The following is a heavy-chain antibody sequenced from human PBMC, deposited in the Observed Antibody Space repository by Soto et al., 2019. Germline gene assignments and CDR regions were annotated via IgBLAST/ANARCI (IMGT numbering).Heavy chain of an antibody. D-gene: IGHD5-18*01. Sequence: QVQLVESGGGVVQPGRSLRLSCAASGFTFSNYGMHWVRQAPGKGLEWVALISSDGSNKYYADSVKGRFTISRDNSKNTLYLQMNSLRAEDTAVYYCAKDVYTYGSADVWGQGNLVSVSS. V-gene: IGHV3-30*18. J-gene: IGHJ4*02. CDR2: ISSDGSNK. CDR3: AKDVYTYGSADV. CDR1: GFTFSNYG.